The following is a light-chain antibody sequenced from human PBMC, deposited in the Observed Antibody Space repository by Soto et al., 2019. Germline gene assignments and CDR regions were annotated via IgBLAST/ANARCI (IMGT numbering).Light chain of an antibody. CDR2: EVT. V-gene: IGLV2-14*01. CDR3: SSYTSSSTYV. J-gene: IGLJ1*01. Sequence: QSVLTQPASVSGSPGQSITISCTGTGSDVGGYDYVSWYQHHPGKAPKVMIYEVTNRPSGVSNRFSGSKSGNTASLTISGLLAEDEADYYCSSYTSSSTYVLGPGTKVTV. CDR1: GSDVGGYDY.